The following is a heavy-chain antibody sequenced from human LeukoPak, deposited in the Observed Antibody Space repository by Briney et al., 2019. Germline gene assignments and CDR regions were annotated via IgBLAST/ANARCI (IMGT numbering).Heavy chain of an antibody. J-gene: IGHJ4*02. CDR1: GGSISSSSYY. V-gene: IGHV4-39*07. CDR3: AREDYDFWSGYQPLLSFDY. D-gene: IGHD3-3*01. Sequence: TSETLSLTCTVSGGSISSSSYYWGWIRQPPGKGLEWIGSIYYSGSTYYNPSLKSRVTISVDTSKNQFSLKLSSVTAADTAVYYCAREDYDFWSGYQPLLSFDYWGQGTLVTVSS. CDR2: IYYSGST.